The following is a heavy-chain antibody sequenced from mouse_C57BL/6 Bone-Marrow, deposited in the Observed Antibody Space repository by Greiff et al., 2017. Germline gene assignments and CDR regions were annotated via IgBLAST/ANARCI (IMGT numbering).Heavy chain of an antibody. V-gene: IGHV6-3*01. D-gene: IGHD1-1*01. CDR3: TGAVKDYLDY. CDR1: GFTFSNYW. J-gene: IGHJ2*01. Sequence: EVKVEESGGGLVQPGGSMKLYCVASGFTFSNYWMNWVRQSPEKGLEWVAQIRFGSDNYATHYAESVKGRFTISRDDSKSRDYMQMNNLSAEDTGIYYCTGAVKDYLDYWGQGTTLTVSS. CDR2: IRFGSDNYAT.